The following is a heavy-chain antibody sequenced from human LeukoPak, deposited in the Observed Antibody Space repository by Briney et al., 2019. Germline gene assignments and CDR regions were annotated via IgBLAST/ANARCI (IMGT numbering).Heavy chain of an antibody. Sequence: SETLSLTCTVSGGSISSSSYYWGWIRRPPGKGLEWIGSIYYSGSTYYNPPLKSRVTISVDTSKNQFSLKLSSVTAADTAVYYCARTVRYYYDSSGYREGLYFDYWGQGTLVTVSS. CDR3: ARTVRYYYDSSGYREGLYFDY. J-gene: IGHJ4*02. V-gene: IGHV4-39*01. D-gene: IGHD3-22*01. CDR1: GGSISSSSYY. CDR2: IYYSGST.